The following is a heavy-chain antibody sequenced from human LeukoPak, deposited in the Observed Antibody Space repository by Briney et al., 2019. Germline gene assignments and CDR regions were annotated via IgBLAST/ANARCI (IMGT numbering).Heavy chain of an antibody. V-gene: IGHV3-7*01. CDR1: GFTFSSYW. J-gene: IGHJ4*02. Sequence: GGSLRLSCAASGFTFSSYWMSWVRQAPGRGLEWVANIKQDGSEKYYVDSVKGRFTISRDNAKNSLYLQMNSLRAEDTAVYYCASAHFPLYYSDYWGQGTLVTVSS. D-gene: IGHD3-3*02. CDR2: IKQDGSEK. CDR3: ASAHFPLYYSDY.